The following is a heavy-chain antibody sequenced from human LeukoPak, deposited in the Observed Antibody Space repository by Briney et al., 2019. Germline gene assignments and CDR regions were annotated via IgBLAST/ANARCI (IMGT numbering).Heavy chain of an antibody. Sequence: ASVKVSCKASGYTFTSYGISWVRQAPGQGLEWMGWISAYNGSTNYAQKLQGRVTMTTDTSTSTAYMELRSLRSDDTAVYYCARRLSYCSGGSCYGIGYYYYYGMDVWGQGTTVTVSS. D-gene: IGHD2-15*01. CDR2: ISAYNGST. CDR1: GYTFTSYG. J-gene: IGHJ6*02. CDR3: ARRLSYCSGGSCYGIGYYYYYGMDV. V-gene: IGHV1-18*01.